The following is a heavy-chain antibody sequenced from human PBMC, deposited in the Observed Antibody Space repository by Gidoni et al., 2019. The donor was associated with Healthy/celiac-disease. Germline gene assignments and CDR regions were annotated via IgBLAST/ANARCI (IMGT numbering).Heavy chain of an antibody. D-gene: IGHD1-26*01. V-gene: IGHV3-66*02. CDR1: GFPVSSNY. J-gene: IGHJ3*02. CDR2: IYSGGST. Sequence: EVQLVESGGGLVQPGGSLRLSCAASGFPVSSNYMSWVRQAPGKGLEWVSVIYSGGSTYYADSVKGRFTISRDNSKNTLYLQMNSLRAEDTAVYYCARDRRIVGAADSDAFDIWGQGTMVTVSS. CDR3: ARDRRIVGAADSDAFDI.